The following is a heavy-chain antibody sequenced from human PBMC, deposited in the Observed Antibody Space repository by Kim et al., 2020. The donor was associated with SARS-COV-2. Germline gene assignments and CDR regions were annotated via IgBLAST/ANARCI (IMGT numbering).Heavy chain of an antibody. V-gene: IGHV4-34*01. CDR2: INHSGST. CDR3: ARPSRKYYYGSGSYDY. Sequence: SETLSLTCAVYGGSFSGYYWSWIRQPPGKGLEWIGEINHSGSTNYNPSLKSRVTISVDTYKNQFSLKLSSVTAADTAVYYCARPSRKYYYGSGSYDYWGQGTLVTVSS. CDR1: GGSFSGYY. J-gene: IGHJ4*02. D-gene: IGHD3-10*01.